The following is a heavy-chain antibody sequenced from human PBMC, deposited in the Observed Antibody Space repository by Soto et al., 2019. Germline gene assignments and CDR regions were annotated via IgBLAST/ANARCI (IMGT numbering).Heavy chain of an antibody. CDR3: AKDSFLEWSPPNGYGMDV. D-gene: IGHD3-3*01. CDR1: GFTFSSYA. Sequence: GSLRLSCAASGFTFSSYAMGWVRQAPGKGLEWVSAISGSGGSTYYADSVKGRFTISRDNSKNTLYLQMNSLRAEDTAVYYCAKDSFLEWSPPNGYGMDVWGQGTTVTVSS. CDR2: ISGSGGST. J-gene: IGHJ6*02. V-gene: IGHV3-23*01.